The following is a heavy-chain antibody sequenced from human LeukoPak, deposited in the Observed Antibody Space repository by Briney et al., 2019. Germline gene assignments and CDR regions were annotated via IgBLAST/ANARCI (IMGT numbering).Heavy chain of an antibody. D-gene: IGHD4-17*01. Sequence: GGSLRLSCAASGFTFSDYYMSWIRQAPGKGLEWVSYISSSGSTIYYADSVKGRFTISRDNAKNSLYLQMNSLRAEDTAVYYCARHQFPDYGEAWFDPWGQGTLVTVSS. CDR2: ISSSGSTI. V-gene: IGHV3-11*01. J-gene: IGHJ5*02. CDR1: GFTFSDYY. CDR3: ARHQFPDYGEAWFDP.